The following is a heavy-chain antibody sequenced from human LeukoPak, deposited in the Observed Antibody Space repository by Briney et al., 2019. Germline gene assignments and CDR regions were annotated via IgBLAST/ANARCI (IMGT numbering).Heavy chain of an antibody. J-gene: IGHJ5*02. V-gene: IGHV1-2*02. Sequence: ASVNASFQASGYTFTDYYMHWVRQAPGQGLEWMGWINPNSGGTHYAQKHQGRVTITRDTSISTAYMELSRLRSDDTAVYYCARDLMIQMNWFDPWGQGTLVTVSS. D-gene: IGHD5-18*01. CDR2: INPNSGGT. CDR3: ARDLMIQMNWFDP. CDR1: GYTFTDYY.